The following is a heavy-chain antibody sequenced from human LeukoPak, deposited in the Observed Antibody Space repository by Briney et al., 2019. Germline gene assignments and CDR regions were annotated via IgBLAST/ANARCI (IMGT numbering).Heavy chain of an antibody. V-gene: IGHV4-59*01. CDR2: IYYSGST. J-gene: IGHJ4*02. D-gene: IGHD3-22*01. Sequence: SETLSLTCTVSGGSISSYYWSWIRQPPGKGLEWIGYIYYSGSTNYNPSLKSRVTISVDTSKNQFSLKLSSVTAADTAVYYCARENYDNTFDYWGQGTLVTVSS. CDR3: ARENYDNTFDY. CDR1: GGSISSYY.